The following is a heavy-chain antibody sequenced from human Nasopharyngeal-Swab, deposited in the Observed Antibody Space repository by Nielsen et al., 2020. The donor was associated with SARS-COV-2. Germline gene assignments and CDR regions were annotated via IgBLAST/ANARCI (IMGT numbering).Heavy chain of an antibody. CDR3: ARDYYDNYDSDY. V-gene: IGHV1-2*02. J-gene: IGHJ4*02. D-gene: IGHD3-22*01. CDR1: GYTFTDYY. Sequence: ASVKVSCKTSGYTFTDYYIHWLRQVPGQGLEWVGCINPDSGGTRYAQKFQGRVTVTRDRSRSTAYIELSRLRSDDTAVYYCARDYYDNYDSDYWGQGTLVTVSS. CDR2: INPDSGGT.